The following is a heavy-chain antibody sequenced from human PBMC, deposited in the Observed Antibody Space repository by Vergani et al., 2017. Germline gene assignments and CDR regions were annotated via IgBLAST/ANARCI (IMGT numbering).Heavy chain of an antibody. CDR3: ARVIYCSSTSCYTGWYFDL. CDR2: INPNSGGT. J-gene: IGHJ2*01. CDR1: GYTFTGYY. V-gene: IGHV1-2*02. Sequence: QVQLVQSGAEVKKPGASVKVSCKASGYTFTGYYMHWVRQAPGQGLEWMGWINPNSGGTNYAQQFQGRVTMTRDTSISTAYMELSRLRSDDPAVYYCARVIYCSSTSCYTGWYFDLWGRGTLVTVSS. D-gene: IGHD2-2*02.